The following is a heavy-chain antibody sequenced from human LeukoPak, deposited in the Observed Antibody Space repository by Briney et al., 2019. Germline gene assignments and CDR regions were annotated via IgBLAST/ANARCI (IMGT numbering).Heavy chain of an antibody. Sequence: PGGSLRLSCAASGFTFSSYAMSWVRQAPGKGLEWVSAISGSGGSTYYADSVKGRFTISRDNSKNTLYLQMNSLRAEDTAVYYCAKGRTYYYDSSGYYSAFDIWGQGTMVTVSS. CDR2: ISGSGGST. CDR3: AKGRTYYYDSSGYYSAFDI. V-gene: IGHV3-23*01. CDR1: GFTFSSYA. D-gene: IGHD3-22*01. J-gene: IGHJ3*02.